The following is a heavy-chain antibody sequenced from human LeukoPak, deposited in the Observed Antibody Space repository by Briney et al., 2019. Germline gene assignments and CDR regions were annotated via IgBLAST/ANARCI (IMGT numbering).Heavy chain of an antibody. CDR2: ISAYNGNT. Sequence: ASVKVSCKASGYTFTSYGISWVRQAPGQGLEWMGWISAYNGNTNYAQKLQGRVTMTTDTSTSTAYMELRSLRSDDTAVYYCARDSAYDFWSGYFYYYYMDVWGKGTTVTVPS. D-gene: IGHD3-3*01. CDR3: ARDSAYDFWSGYFYYYYMDV. J-gene: IGHJ6*03. V-gene: IGHV1-18*01. CDR1: GYTFTSYG.